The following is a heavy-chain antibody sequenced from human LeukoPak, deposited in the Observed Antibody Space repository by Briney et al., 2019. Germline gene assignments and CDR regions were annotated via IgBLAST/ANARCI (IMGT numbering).Heavy chain of an antibody. J-gene: IGHJ4*02. Sequence: SETLSLTCTVSGGSISSYYWSWIRQPPGKGLEWIGYIYYSGSTNYNPSLKSRVTILVDTSKNQFSLKLSSVTAADTAVYYCARVLILKTTLTPYYFDYWGQGTLVTVSS. D-gene: IGHD4-17*01. CDR1: GGSISSYY. CDR2: IYYSGST. V-gene: IGHV4-59*01. CDR3: ARVLILKTTLTPYYFDY.